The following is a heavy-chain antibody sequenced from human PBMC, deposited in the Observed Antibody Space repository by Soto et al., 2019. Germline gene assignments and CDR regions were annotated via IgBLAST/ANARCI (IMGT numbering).Heavy chain of an antibody. CDR1: GGSFSGYY. D-gene: IGHD2-2*01. CDR3: ARGHNYCSSTSCYPTNYYYYYGMDV. V-gene: IGHV4-34*01. Sequence: PSETLSLTCAVYGGSFSGYYWSWIRQPPGKGLEWIGEINHSGSTDYNPSLKSRVTISVDTSKNQFSLKLSSVTAADTAVYYCARGHNYCSSTSCYPTNYYYYYGMDVWGQGTTVTVSS. CDR2: INHSGST. J-gene: IGHJ6*02.